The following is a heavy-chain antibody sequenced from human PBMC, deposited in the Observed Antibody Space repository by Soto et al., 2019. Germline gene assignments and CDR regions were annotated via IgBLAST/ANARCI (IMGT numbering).Heavy chain of an antibody. CDR1: GYTFSSYG. CDR3: ASSYCGGDCSVLYYYYGMDV. CDR2: ISAYNGNT. J-gene: IGHJ6*02. D-gene: IGHD2-21*02. Sequence: QVQLVQSGAEVRKPGASVKVSCKASGYTFSSYGISWVRQAPGQGLEWMGWISAYNGNTNYAQKLQGRVTMTTGTSTSTAYMELRSLRSDDTAVYYCASSYCGGDCSVLYYYYGMDVWGQGTTVTVSS. V-gene: IGHV1-18*01.